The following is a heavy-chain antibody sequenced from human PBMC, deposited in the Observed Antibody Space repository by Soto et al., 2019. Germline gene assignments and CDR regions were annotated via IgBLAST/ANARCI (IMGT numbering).Heavy chain of an antibody. V-gene: IGHV3-66*01. CDR3: ATSPERNY. Sequence: EVQLVESGGGLVQPGGSLRLSCAASGFAVSSNYMSWVRQAPGKGLEGVSVIYSGGSTHYAGSVKGRFIISRDNSKNTLYVKLNSWRAEDTAVYYCATSPERNYWGQGNLVNVSS. CDR1: GFAVSSNY. CDR2: IYSGGST. J-gene: IGHJ4*02. D-gene: IGHD1-1*01.